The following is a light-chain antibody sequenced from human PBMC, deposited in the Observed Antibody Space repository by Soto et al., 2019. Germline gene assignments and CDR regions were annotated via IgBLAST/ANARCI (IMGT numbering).Light chain of an antibody. CDR2: AAS. Sequence: DIQMTQSPSSLSASVGDRVTITCRASQTISTYLNWYQQKPGKAPKLLIYAASTLRSGVPSRFSGRASRTDSTLTISRLQPEDFASYCYQQSHGIPYTFGQGTKLEIK. V-gene: IGKV1-39*01. CDR1: QTISTY. CDR3: QQSHGIPYT. J-gene: IGKJ2*01.